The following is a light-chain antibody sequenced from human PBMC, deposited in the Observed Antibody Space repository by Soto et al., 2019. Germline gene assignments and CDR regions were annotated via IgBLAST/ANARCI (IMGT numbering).Light chain of an antibody. V-gene: IGLV2-14*01. Sequence: QSVLTQPASVSGSPGQSITISCTGTSSDVGAYNYVSWYQQHPGKAPKLMIFEVNNRPSGVSNRFSGPKSGNTASLAISGLQAEDEADYYCSSYTSSSTLVFGGGTKLTVL. J-gene: IGLJ2*01. CDR3: SSYTSSSTLV. CDR1: SSDVGAYNY. CDR2: EVN.